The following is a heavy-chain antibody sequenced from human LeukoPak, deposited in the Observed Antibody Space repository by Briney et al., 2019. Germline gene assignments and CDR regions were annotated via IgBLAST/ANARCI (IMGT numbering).Heavy chain of an antibody. CDR1: GFTFRGYW. CDR2: IKQDGSEK. Sequence: GGSLRLSCAASGFTFRGYWISSVRQAPGKGLEWVANIKQDGSEKYYVDSVKGRFTISRDNAKNSLFLQMNSLRAEDTAVYYCARDWQWQQLDGDAFDIWGQGTMVTVSS. CDR3: ARDWQWQQLDGDAFDI. D-gene: IGHD6-13*01. V-gene: IGHV3-7*04. J-gene: IGHJ3*02.